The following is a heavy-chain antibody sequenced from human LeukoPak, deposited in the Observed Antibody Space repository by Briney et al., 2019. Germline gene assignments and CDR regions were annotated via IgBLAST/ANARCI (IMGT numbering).Heavy chain of an antibody. Sequence: GGSLRLSCAASGFTFSSYSMNWVRQAPGKGLEWVSYISSSSSTIYYADSVKGRFTISRDNAKNSLYLQMNSLRAEDTAVYYCARAGGPYGSGSYLFDYWGQGTLVTVSS. CDR1: GFTFSSYS. J-gene: IGHJ4*02. CDR2: ISSSSSTI. CDR3: ARAGGPYGSGSYLFDY. V-gene: IGHV3-48*04. D-gene: IGHD3-10*01.